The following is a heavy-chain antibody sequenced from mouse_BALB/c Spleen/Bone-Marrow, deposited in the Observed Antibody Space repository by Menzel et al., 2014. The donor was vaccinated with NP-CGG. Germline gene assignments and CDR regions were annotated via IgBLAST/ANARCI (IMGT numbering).Heavy chain of an antibody. CDR1: GFSLTSYG. D-gene: IGHD1-1*01. Sequence: QVQLKQSGPGLVQPSQSLSITCTVSGFSLTSYGAHWVRQSPGKGLEWLGVIWSGGSTDYNAAFTSRLSISKDNSKSQVFFKMNSLQANDTAIYYCARNYYGSSYYAMDYWGQGTSVTISS. J-gene: IGHJ4*01. V-gene: IGHV2-2*02. CDR2: IWSGGST. CDR3: ARNYYGSSYYAMDY.